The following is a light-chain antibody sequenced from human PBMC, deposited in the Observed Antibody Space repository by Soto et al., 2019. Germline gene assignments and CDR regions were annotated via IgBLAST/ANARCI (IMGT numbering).Light chain of an antibody. CDR1: SSNIGSNT. Sequence: QSVLTQPPSASVTPGQTVTISCSGSSSNIGSNTISWYQQLPGTAPKLLIYPNNQRPSGVPDRFSGSKSGTSASLAISGLQSEDEADYYCAAWDDSLNGRGVFGTGTKVTVL. CDR2: PNN. V-gene: IGLV1-44*01. CDR3: AAWDDSLNGRGV. J-gene: IGLJ1*01.